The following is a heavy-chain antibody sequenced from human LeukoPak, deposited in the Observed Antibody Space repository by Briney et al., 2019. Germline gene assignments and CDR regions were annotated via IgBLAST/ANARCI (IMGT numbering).Heavy chain of an antibody. CDR1: GYSISSGYD. J-gene: IGHJ4*02. D-gene: IGHD5-18*01. Sequence: KPSESLSLTCAVSGYSISSGYDWGWIRQPPGKGREWIGSIYHSGSTYYNPSLKSRITISVDTSKNQFSRKLSSVTAADTAVYYCARTGLIVDTGMAIKGYFEYSGEGTQVTVSS. V-gene: IGHV4-38-2*01. CDR2: IYHSGST. CDR3: ARTGLIVDTGMAIKGYFEY.